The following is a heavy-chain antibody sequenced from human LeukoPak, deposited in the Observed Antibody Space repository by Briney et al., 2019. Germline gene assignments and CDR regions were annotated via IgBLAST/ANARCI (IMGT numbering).Heavy chain of an antibody. CDR3: VNLGYSD. CDR2: IKNDGSDK. D-gene: IGHD5-12*01. Sequence: PGGSLRLSCEASGFSFRAAWMTWVRQAPGKGLEWVATIKNDGSDKYYVDSVKGRFTLSRDNAKNSVHLQMNSLRVEDTAVYYCVNLGYSDGGQGTLVTVSS. J-gene: IGHJ4*02. V-gene: IGHV3-7*01. CDR1: GFSFRAAW.